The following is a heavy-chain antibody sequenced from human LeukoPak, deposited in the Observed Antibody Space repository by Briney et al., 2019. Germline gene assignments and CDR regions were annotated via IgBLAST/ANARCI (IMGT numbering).Heavy chain of an antibody. CDR3: AKDGGMSGPYYYYMDV. Sequence: PSETLSLTCTVSGGSISSYYWSWIRQAPGKGLEWVSYFGGTSGTIHYADSVRGRFTISRDNAKMSLFLQMNSLRAEDTAVYYCAKDGGMSGPYYYYMDVWGKGTTVTVSS. CDR1: GGSISSYY. D-gene: IGHD3-16*01. CDR2: FGGTSGTI. V-gene: IGHV3-11*01. J-gene: IGHJ6*03.